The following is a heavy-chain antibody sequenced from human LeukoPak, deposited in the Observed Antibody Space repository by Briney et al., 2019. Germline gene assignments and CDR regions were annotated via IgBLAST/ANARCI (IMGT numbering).Heavy chain of an antibody. V-gene: IGHV4-59*08. CDR3: ARLVYESRGYYIDY. J-gene: IGHJ4*02. CDR1: GDSISTYY. Sequence: PSETLSLTCTVSGDSISTYYWSWIRQPPGKGLEWIGYIRYSGSANYNPSLRSRVTISIDTSKNQFSLKLSSVTAADTAVYHCARLVYESRGYYIDYWGQGTLVTVSS. D-gene: IGHD3-22*01. CDR2: IRYSGSA.